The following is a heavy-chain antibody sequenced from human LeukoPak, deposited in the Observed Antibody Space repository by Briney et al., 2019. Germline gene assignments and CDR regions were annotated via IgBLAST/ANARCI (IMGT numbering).Heavy chain of an antibody. D-gene: IGHD6-19*01. J-gene: IGHJ4*02. CDR2: INHSGST. Sequence: SETLSLTCAVYGGSFSGYYWSWIRQPPGKGLEWIGEINHSGSTNYNPSLKSRVTISVDTSKNQFSLNLSSVTAADTAVYYCARHGHSSVYSRFDYWGQGTLVTVSS. CDR1: GGSFSGYY. CDR3: ARHGHSSVYSRFDY. V-gene: IGHV4-34*01.